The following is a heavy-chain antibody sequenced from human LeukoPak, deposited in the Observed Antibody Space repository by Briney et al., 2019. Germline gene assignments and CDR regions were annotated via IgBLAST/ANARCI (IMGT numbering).Heavy chain of an antibody. CDR3: AREVLGYCSGGSCYSGGDY. D-gene: IGHD2-15*01. J-gene: IGHJ4*02. CDR2: ISSSSSYI. V-gene: IGHV3-21*01. Sequence: GGSLRLSCAASGLTFSSYSMNWVRQAPGKGLEWVSSISSSSSYIYYADSVKGRFTISRDNAKNSLYLQMNSLRAEDTAVYYCAREVLGYCSGGSCYSGGDYWGQGTLVTVSS. CDR1: GLTFSSYS.